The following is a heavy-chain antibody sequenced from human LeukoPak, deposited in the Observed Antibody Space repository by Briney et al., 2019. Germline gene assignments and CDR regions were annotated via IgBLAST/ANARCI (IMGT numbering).Heavy chain of an antibody. Sequence: GGSLRLSCAASGFTFSSHGMRWVRQAPGKGLEWVAFISYDGSNKYYADSVKGRFTISRDNSKNTLYLQMNSLRAEDTAVYYCAKSLHQRGSYSIDYWGQGTLVTVSS. CDR1: GFTFSSHG. CDR3: AKSLHQRGSYSIDY. J-gene: IGHJ4*02. V-gene: IGHV3-30*18. CDR2: ISYDGSNK. D-gene: IGHD1-26*01.